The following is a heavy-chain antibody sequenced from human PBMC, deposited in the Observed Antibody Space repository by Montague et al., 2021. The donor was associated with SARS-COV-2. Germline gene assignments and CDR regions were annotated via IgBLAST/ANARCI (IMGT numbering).Heavy chain of an antibody. CDR3: ARGRRPVVVSGAGPAWRAFDI. CDR2: VNQSGTT. D-gene: IGHD2-2*01. J-gene: IGHJ3*02. Sequence: SETLSLTCAISGGSFSNYYWSWIRQPPGKGLEWIGEVNQSGTTIYNPSVKRAGTISKDTSKNQFYLRMSPFTAADTDVYYCARGRRPVVVSGAGPAWRAFDIWGQGTMVTVSS. V-gene: IGHV4-34*01. CDR1: GGSFSNYY.